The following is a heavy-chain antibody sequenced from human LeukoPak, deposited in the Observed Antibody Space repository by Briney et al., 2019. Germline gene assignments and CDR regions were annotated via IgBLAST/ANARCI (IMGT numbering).Heavy chain of an antibody. D-gene: IGHD3-10*01. V-gene: IGHV3-33*01. Sequence: GGSLRLSCAASGFTFSTYGMHWVRQAPGKGLEWVAVIWNDGSNKYYADSVKGRFTISRDNSKNTLYLQMNGLRAEDTAVYSCARASGPFDYWGQGTLVTVSS. CDR2: IWNDGSNK. CDR3: ARASGPFDY. CDR1: GFTFSTYG. J-gene: IGHJ4*02.